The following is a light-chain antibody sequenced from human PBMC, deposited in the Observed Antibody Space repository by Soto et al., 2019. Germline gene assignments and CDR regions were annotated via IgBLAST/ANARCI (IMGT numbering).Light chain of an antibody. Sequence: QSALTQPASVSGSPGQSITISCTGTSSDVGSYNLVSWYQQHPGNAPKLMIYEGSKRPSGVSNRFFGSKSGNTASLTISGLQAEDEADYYCQTWGTGIVIFGGGTKLTVL. CDR3: QTWGTGIVI. V-gene: IGLV2-23*01. CDR1: SSDVGSYNL. CDR2: EGS. J-gene: IGLJ2*01.